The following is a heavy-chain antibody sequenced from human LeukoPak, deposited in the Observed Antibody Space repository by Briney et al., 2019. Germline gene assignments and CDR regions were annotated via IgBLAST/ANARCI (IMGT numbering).Heavy chain of an antibody. CDR2: IYYSGTT. V-gene: IGHV4-59*01. Sequence: SETLSLTCTVSGGSISNYYWSWIRQPPGKGLEWIGYIYYSGTTNYNPSLKSRVTISVDTSKNQFSLKLRSVTAADTAVYYCARDRVYSSSGYNWFDPWGQGTLVTVSS. CDR1: GGSISNYY. D-gene: IGHD6-6*01. J-gene: IGHJ5*02. CDR3: ARDRVYSSSGYNWFDP.